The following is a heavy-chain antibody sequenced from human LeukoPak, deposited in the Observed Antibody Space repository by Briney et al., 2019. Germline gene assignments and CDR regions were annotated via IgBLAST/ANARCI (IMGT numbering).Heavy chain of an antibody. V-gene: IGHV4-59*01. Sequence: PSETLSLTCSVSSDSTSTYYWTWIRQSPGKGLEWIGHIYHSGTTDYNPSFKSRVTISIYVSKKEFSLKLPSGGDADTAMYYCVRLRWELMAPYFDHWGQGAFVIVSS. D-gene: IGHD1-26*01. CDR3: VRLRWELMAPYFDH. CDR2: IYHSGTT. J-gene: IGHJ4*02. CDR1: SDSTSTYY.